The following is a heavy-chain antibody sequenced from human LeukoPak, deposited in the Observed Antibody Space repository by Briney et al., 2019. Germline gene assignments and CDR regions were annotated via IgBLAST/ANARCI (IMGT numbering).Heavy chain of an antibody. J-gene: IGHJ5*02. V-gene: IGHV4-34*01. CDR1: GGSFSGYY. CDR3: ARGKYSSSWYGSLTPFDP. Sequence: SETLSLTCAVYGGSFSGYYWSWIRQPPGKGLEWIGEINHSGSTNYNPSLKSRVTISVDTSKNQFSLKLSSVAAADTAVYYCARGKYSSSWYGSLTPFDPWGQGTLVTVSS. CDR2: INHSGST. D-gene: IGHD6-13*01.